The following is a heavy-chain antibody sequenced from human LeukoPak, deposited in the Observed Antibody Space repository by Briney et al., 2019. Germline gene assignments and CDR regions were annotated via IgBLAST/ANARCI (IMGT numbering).Heavy chain of an antibody. CDR2: ISWDGGST. D-gene: IGHD6-13*01. J-gene: IGHJ1*01. V-gene: IGHV3-43D*04. CDR1: GFTFDDYA. CDR3: AKDIHSSSRYYFQH. Sequence: GGSLRLSCAASGFTFDDYAMHWVRHAPGKGLEWVSLISWDGGSTYYADSVKGRFTISRGNSKNSLYLQMNSLRAEDTALYYCAKDIHSSSRYYFQHWGQGTLVTVSS.